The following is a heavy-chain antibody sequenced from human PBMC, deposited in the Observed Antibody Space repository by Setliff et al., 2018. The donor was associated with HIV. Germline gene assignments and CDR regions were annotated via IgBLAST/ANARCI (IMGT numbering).Heavy chain of an antibody. Sequence: ASVKVSCKSSGYNFDFHYVHWVRQAPGQGFEWLGVINPTAGSTTLEQKFQGRLTLTRDASTETVYMELTSLRSGDTAVYYCASHAKTVDTGLFDYWGQGTRSPS. CDR2: INPTAGST. CDR1: GYNFDFHY. J-gene: IGHJ4*02. V-gene: IGHV1-46*02. CDR3: ASHAKTVDTGLFDY. D-gene: IGHD3-9*01.